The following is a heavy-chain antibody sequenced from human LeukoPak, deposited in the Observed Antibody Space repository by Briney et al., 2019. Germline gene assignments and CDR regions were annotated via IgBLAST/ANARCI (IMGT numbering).Heavy chain of an antibody. D-gene: IGHD4-17*01. CDR1: GFSFSTYS. CDR2: ISYDGSDK. V-gene: IGHV3-30*04. CDR3: ARPNYGSHWGYFDY. J-gene: IGHJ4*02. Sequence: GGSLRLSCAASGFSFSTYSMHWVRQAPGKGLQWVAVISYDGSDKYYADSVKGRFTISRDNSKSTVYLQMSTLTAEDTAVYYCARPNYGSHWGYFDYWGQGTLVTVSS.